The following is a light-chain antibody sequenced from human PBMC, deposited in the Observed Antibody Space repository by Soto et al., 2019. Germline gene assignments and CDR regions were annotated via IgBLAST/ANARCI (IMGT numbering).Light chain of an antibody. CDR1: QSVSSY. CDR2: DVF. J-gene: IGKJ5*01. CDR3: QQYNNWPPIT. Sequence: EIVLTQSPATLSLSPGERATLSCRASQSVSSYLAWYQQKPGQAPRLLIYDVFNRATGIPARFSGSGSGTEFTLTISSLQSEDFAVYYCQQYNNWPPITFGQGTRLEI. V-gene: IGKV3-11*01.